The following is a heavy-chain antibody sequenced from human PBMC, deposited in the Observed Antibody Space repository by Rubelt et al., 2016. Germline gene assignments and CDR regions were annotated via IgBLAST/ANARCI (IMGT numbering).Heavy chain of an antibody. J-gene: IGHJ3*02. V-gene: IGHV3-53*04. CDR2: IYSGGST. CDR3: ARAEGDFWSGYTAFDI. Sequence: GKGLEWVSVIYSGGSTYYADSVKGRFTISRHNSKNTLYLQMNSLRSEDTAVYYCARAEGDFWSGYTAFDIWGQGTMVTVSS. D-gene: IGHD3-3*01.